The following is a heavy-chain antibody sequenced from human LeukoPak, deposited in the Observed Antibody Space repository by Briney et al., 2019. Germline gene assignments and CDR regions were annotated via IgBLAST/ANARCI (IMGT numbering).Heavy chain of an antibody. D-gene: IGHD5-12*01. J-gene: IGHJ4*02. CDR1: GGSISSYY. CDR2: IYYSGST. CDR3: ARGASLYSGYDYYFDY. V-gene: IGHV4-59*01. Sequence: SETLSLTCTVSGGSISSYYWSWIRQPPGKGLEWIGYIYYSGSTNYNPSLKSRVTISVDTSKNQFSLKPSSVTAADTAVYYCARGASLYSGYDYYFDYWGQGTLVTVSS.